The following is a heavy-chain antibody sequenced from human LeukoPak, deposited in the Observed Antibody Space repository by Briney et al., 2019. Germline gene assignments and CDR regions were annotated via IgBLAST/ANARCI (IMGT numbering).Heavy chain of an antibody. V-gene: IGHV1-18*01. CDR3: ARDGYPFDY. D-gene: IGHD5-12*01. J-gene: IGHJ4*02. CDR2: ISANNGNT. CDR1: GYTFTNYG. Sequence: ASVTVSCKASGYTFTNYGISWVRQAPGQGLEWMGWISANNGNTNYEQKVQGRVTMTTDTSTSTAYMELRSLRSDDTAVYYCARDGYPFDYWGEGTVVTVSS.